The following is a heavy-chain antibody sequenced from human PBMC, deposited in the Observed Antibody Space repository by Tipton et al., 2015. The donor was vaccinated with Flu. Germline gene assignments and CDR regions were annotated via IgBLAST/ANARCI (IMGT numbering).Heavy chain of an antibody. V-gene: IGHV3-13*01. CDR2: INTGGNT. Sequence: SLRLSCVASGFTFSSYDMHWVRQATGKGLEWVSAINTGGNTFYPDSVKGRFTISRENAKNSLYLQLNSLRAGDTAVYYCAGAGNNYYGMDVWGQGTTVTVPS. CDR1: GFTFSSYD. D-gene: IGHD1/OR15-1a*01. CDR3: AGAGNNYYGMDV. J-gene: IGHJ6*02.